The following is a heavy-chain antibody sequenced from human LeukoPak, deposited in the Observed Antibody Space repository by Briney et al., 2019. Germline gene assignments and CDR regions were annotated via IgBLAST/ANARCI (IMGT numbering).Heavy chain of an antibody. Sequence: GGSLRLSCAASGFTFSSYGIHWVRQAPGKGLEWVAVISSDVRNTAYADSLKGRVTISRDNSKNTLYLELHSLRAEDTAVYYCAKDSVVMNFFESWGQGTLVTVSS. J-gene: IGHJ4*02. V-gene: IGHV3-30*18. CDR2: ISSDVRNT. CDR1: GFTFSSYG. D-gene: IGHD2-21*01. CDR3: AKDSVVMNFFES.